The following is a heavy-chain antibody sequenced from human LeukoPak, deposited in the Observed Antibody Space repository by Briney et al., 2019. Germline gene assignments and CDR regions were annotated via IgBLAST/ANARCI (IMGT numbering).Heavy chain of an antibody. J-gene: IGHJ3*02. CDR1: GFTFSSYS. CDR2: ISSSSYI. D-gene: IGHD6-13*01. CDR3: ASSYSSPGAFDI. V-gene: IGHV3-21*01. Sequence: GGSLRLSCAASGFTFSSYSMNWVRQAPGKGLEWVSSISSSSYIYYADSVKGRFTISRDNAKNSLYLQMNSLRAEDTAVYYCASSYSSPGAFDIWGQGTMVTASS.